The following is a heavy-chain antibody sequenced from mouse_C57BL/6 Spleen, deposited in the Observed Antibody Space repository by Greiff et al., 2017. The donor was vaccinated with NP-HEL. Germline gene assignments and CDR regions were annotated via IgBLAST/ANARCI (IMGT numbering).Heavy chain of an antibody. CDR1: GYAFSSSW. V-gene: IGHV1-82*01. D-gene: IGHD2-5*01. CDR3: ARYSNYDWFAY. Sequence: VQLQQSGPELVKPGASVKISCKASGYAFSSSWMNWVKQRPGKGLEWIGRIYPGDGDTNYNGKVKGKATLTADKSSSTAYMQLSSLTSEDSAVYFCARYSNYDWFAYWGQGTLVTVSA. CDR2: IYPGDGDT. J-gene: IGHJ3*01.